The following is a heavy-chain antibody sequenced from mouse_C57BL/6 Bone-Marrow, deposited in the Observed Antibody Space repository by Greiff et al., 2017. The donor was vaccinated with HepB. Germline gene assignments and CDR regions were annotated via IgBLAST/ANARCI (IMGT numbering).Heavy chain of an antibody. CDR1: GYTFTSYW. CDR3: VYYDYDPVAY. J-gene: IGHJ3*01. V-gene: IGHV1-69*01. CDR2: IDPSDSYT. D-gene: IGHD2-4*01. Sequence: QVQLQQPGAELVMPGASVKLSCKASGYTFTSYWMHWVKQRPGQGLEWIGEIDPSDSYTNYNQKFKGKSTLTVDKSSSTAYMQLSSLTSEDSAVYYCVYYDYDPVAYWGQGNLITVSA.